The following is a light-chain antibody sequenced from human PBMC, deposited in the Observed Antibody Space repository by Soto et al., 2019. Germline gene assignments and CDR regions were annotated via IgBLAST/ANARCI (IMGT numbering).Light chain of an antibody. Sequence: EIVLTQSPATLSLSPGNRATLSCRASQSDSGYLAWYQQKPGQAHRLLVYDASNTATVIPARFSGSRSGTDFPLTTTSIEPEDFAVYYRLHRSNWPSAFGGGTKLEI. V-gene: IGKV3-11*01. CDR3: LHRSNWPSA. CDR1: QSDSGY. CDR2: DAS. J-gene: IGKJ4*01.